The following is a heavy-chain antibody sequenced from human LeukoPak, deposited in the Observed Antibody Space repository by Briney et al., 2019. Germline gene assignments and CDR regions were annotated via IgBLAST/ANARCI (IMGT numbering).Heavy chain of an antibody. V-gene: IGHV3-15*01. CDR1: GFTFSNAW. CDR3: TTATELLLEYYFDY. J-gene: IGHJ4*02. Sequence: GGSLRLSCAASGFTFSNAWMSWVRQAPGKGLEWVGRIKSKTDGGTTDYAAPVKGRFTISRDDSKNTLYLQVNSLKTEDTAVYYCTTATELLLEYYFDYWGQGTLVTVSS. D-gene: IGHD2-15*01. CDR2: IKSKTDGGTT.